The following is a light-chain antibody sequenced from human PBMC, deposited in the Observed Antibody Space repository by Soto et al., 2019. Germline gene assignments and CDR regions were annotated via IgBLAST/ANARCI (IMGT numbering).Light chain of an antibody. V-gene: IGLV2-14*03. J-gene: IGLJ2*01. CDR3: SSYTSSSTLV. CDR1: SSDVGGYNF. CDR2: DVS. Sequence: QSALTQPASVSGSPGQSITISCAGTSSDVGGYNFVSWYQHHPGKVPKLMIYDVSNRPSGVSNRFSGSKSGNTASLTISGLQAEYEADDYSSSYTSSSTLVFGGGTKLTVL.